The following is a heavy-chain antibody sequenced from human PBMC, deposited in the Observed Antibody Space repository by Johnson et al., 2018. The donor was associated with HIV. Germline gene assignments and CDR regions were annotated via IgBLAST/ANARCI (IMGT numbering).Heavy chain of an antibody. J-gene: IGHJ3*02. CDR1: GFTVSSNY. V-gene: IGHV3-30*03. D-gene: IGHD3-22*01. Sequence: QVQLVESGGGVVQPGRSLRLSCAASGFTVSSNYMSWVRQAPGKGLEWVAVISYDGSNKYYADSVKGRITISRDNSKNTLYLQMNSLRAEDTALYYCARVTRYYYDSSGLSADAFDIWGQGTMVTVSS. CDR3: ARVTRYYYDSSGLSADAFDI. CDR2: ISYDGSNK.